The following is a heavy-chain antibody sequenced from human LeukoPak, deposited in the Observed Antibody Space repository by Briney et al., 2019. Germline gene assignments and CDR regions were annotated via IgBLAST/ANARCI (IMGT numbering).Heavy chain of an antibody. Sequence: GGSLRLSCAASGFTFDDYGMSWVRQAPGKGLEWVSLISWNGYSTSYGDSVKGRFTISRDNNKNSLYLQMNNLRTEDTALYYCARDSSGSLDYWGQGTLVTVSS. CDR3: ARDSSGSLDY. V-gene: IGHV3-43*02. CDR1: GFTFDDYG. J-gene: IGHJ4*02. D-gene: IGHD1-26*01. CDR2: ISWNGYST.